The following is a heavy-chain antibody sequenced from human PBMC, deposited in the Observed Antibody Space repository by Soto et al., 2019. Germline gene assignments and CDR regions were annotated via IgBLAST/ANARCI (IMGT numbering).Heavy chain of an antibody. CDR3: ARVVYGDYGDAFDI. V-gene: IGHV1-8*01. CDR2: MNPNSGNT. D-gene: IGHD4-17*01. CDR1: GYTFTSYD. J-gene: IGHJ3*02. Sequence: QVQLVQSGAEVKKLGASVKVSCKASGYTFTSYDINWVRQATGQGLEWMGWMNPNSGNTGYAQKFQGRVTMTRNTSISTAYMELSSLRSEDTAVYYCARVVYGDYGDAFDIWGQGTMVTVSS.